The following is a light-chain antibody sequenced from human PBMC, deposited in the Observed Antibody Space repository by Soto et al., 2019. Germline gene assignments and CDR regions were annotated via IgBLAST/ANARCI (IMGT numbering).Light chain of an antibody. V-gene: IGKV1-5*03. CDR1: QTISSW. CDR2: KAS. J-gene: IGKJ1*01. CDR3: QHYNSYSEA. Sequence: DIQMTQSPSTLSGSVGDRVTITCRASQTISSWLGWYQQKPGKAPKLLCYKASTLKSGVPSRFSGSGSGTEFTLTISSLQPDDFATYYCQHYNSYSEAFGQGTKVELK.